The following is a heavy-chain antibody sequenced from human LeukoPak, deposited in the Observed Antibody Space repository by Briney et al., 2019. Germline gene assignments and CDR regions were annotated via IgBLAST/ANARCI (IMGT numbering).Heavy chain of an antibody. CDR1: VYTFTGYY. V-gene: IGHV1-2*02. CDR2: INPNSGGT. J-gene: IGHJ5*02. CDR3: ARESLPRSSRWYQNWFDP. D-gene: IGHD6-13*01. Sequence: ASVKVSYKPSVYTFTGYYMHWVRPAPGQGLERMGWINPNSGGTNYAQKFQGRVTMTRDTSISTAYMELSRLRSDDTAVYYCARESLPRSSRWYQNWFDPWGQGTLVTVSS.